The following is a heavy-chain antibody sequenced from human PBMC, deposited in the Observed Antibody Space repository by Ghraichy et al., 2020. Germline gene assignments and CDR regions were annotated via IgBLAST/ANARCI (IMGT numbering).Heavy chain of an antibody. J-gene: IGHJ4*02. CDR1: GGSISSGRYY. CDR2: IYYSGST. V-gene: IGHV4-39*01. D-gene: IGHD2-2*02. CDR3: AGTEYQLLYDQPYHFDY. Sequence: SETLSLTCIVSGGSISSGRYYWGWIRQPPGKGLDWIGSIYYSGSTYQNPSLKSRVTISVDTSKNQFSLKLSSVTAADTAVYYCAGTEYQLLYDQPYHFDYWGQGTLVTVSS.